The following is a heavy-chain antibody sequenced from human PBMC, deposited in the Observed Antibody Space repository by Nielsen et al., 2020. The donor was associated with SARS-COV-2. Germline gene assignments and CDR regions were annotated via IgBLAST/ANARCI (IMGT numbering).Heavy chain of an antibody. D-gene: IGHD6-19*01. J-gene: IGHJ6*03. CDR3: AKSAVAGTERIWYLYYHIDV. Sequence: GESLKISCAASGFTFSSYWMNWVRQAPGKGLEWVSHISSSSTTIYYAESVKGRFTISRDNAKNSMFLQMNSLRAEDTAVYFCAKSAVAGTERIWYLYYHIDVWGKGTSVTVSS. CDR2: ISSSSTTI. CDR1: GFTFSSYW. V-gene: IGHV3-48*04.